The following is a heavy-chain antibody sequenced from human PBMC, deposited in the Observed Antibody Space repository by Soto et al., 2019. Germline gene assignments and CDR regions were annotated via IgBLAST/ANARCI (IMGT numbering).Heavy chain of an antibody. CDR1: GGSISSGGYY. D-gene: IGHD3-16*01. V-gene: IGHV4-31*03. CDR2: IYYSGST. Sequence: PSETLSLTCTVSGGSISSGGYYWSWIRQHPGKGLEWIGYIYYSGSTYYNPSLKSRVTISVDTSKDQFSLKLSSVTAADTAVYYCARGGGNLRRNWFDPWGQGTRVTFSS. CDR3: ARGGGNLRRNWFDP. J-gene: IGHJ5*02.